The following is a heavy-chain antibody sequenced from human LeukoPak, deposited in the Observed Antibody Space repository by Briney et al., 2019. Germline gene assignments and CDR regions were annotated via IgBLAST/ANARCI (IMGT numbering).Heavy chain of an antibody. J-gene: IGHJ2*01. CDR2: ISYDGSYK. CDR1: GFTFSSYA. Sequence: GGSLRLSCAASGFTFSSYAMHWVRQAPGKGLEWVAVISYDGSYKYYADSVKGRFTISRDNSKNTLYLQMDTLRTEDTAVFYCAKGTGDWYFDLWGRGTLVTVSS. D-gene: IGHD1/OR15-1a*01. CDR3: AKGTGDWYFDL. V-gene: IGHV3-30*18.